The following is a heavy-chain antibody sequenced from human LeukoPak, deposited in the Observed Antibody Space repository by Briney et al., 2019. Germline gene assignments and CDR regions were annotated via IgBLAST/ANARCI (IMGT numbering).Heavy chain of an antibody. CDR2: ISSSSSYI. CDR3: ARGYSGSLGAFDI. D-gene: IGHD1-26*01. Sequence: GGSLRLSCAASGFTFSSYGMHWVRQAPGKGLEWVSSISSSSSYIYYADSVKGRFTISRDNAKNSLYLQMNSLRAEDTAVYYCARGYSGSLGAFDIWGQGTMVTVSS. J-gene: IGHJ3*02. CDR1: GFTFSSYG. V-gene: IGHV3-21*01.